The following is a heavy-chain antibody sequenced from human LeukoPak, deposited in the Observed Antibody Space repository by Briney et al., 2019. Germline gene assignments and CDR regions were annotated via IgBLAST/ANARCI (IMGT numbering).Heavy chain of an antibody. J-gene: IGHJ4*02. D-gene: IGHD3-16*02. CDR2: INHSGST. V-gene: IGHV4-34*01. Sequence: SETLSLTCAVYGGSFSGYYWSWIRQPPGKGLEWIGEINHSGSTNYNPSLKSRVTISVDTSKNQFSLKLSSVTAADTAVYYCASYYDYVWGSYRYTRSFDYWGQGTLVTVSS. CDR3: ASYYDYVWGSYRYTRSFDY. CDR1: GGSFSGYY.